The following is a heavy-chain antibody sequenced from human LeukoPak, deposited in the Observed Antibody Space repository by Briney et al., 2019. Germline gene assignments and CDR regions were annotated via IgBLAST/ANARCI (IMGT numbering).Heavy chain of an antibody. J-gene: IGHJ4*02. CDR3: ARDFSGASRIDY. Sequence: PGGSLRLSCAASGFTFSDYWMSWVRQAPGKGLEWVANIKQEGSEKYYVDSVKGRFTISRDNAKNSLYLQMNSLRAEDTAVYYCARDFSGASRIDYWGQGTLVTVSS. D-gene: IGHD1-26*01. CDR1: GFTFSDYW. CDR2: IKQEGSEK. V-gene: IGHV3-7*05.